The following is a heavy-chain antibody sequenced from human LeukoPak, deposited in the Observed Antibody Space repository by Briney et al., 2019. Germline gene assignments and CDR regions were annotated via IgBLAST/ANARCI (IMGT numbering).Heavy chain of an antibody. CDR3: ARDPGIAAASHFDY. CDR2: INHSGST. Sequence: PSETLSLTCAVYGGSFSGYYWSWIRQPPGKGLEWIGEINHSGSTNYNPSLKSRVTISVDTSKNQFSLKLSSVAAADTAVYYCARDPGIAAASHFDYWGQGTLVTVSS. V-gene: IGHV4-34*01. CDR1: GGSFSGYY. J-gene: IGHJ4*02. D-gene: IGHD6-13*01.